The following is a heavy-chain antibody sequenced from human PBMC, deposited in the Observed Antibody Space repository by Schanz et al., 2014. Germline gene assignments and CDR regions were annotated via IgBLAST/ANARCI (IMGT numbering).Heavy chain of an antibody. CDR2: IWYDGSTT. CDR1: GFTFSSFG. D-gene: IGHD6-13*01. CDR3: ARDRQQLVGRIGYYYGMDV. Sequence: QVQLVESGGGVVQPGRSLRLSCAASGFTFSSFGMHWVRQAPGKGLEWVAVIWYDGSTTYYADSVKGRFTISRDNSRKTLYLQMNSLRAEDTAVYYCARDRQQLVGRIGYYYGMDVWGQGTTVTVSS. J-gene: IGHJ6*02. V-gene: IGHV3-33*01.